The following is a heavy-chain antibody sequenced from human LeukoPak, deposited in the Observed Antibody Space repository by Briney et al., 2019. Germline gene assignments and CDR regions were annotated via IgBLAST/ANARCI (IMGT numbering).Heavy chain of an antibody. J-gene: IGHJ4*02. CDR1: GFTFSSFT. Sequence: PGGSLRLSCAASGFTFSSFTMNWVRQAPGKGLEWVSSITNSGTTIYYADSVKGRFTISRDNAKNSLYLQMNSLRAEDTAVFYCARDFYRGVGYWGQGTLVTVSS. CDR3: ARDFYRGVGY. D-gene: IGHD3-10*01. V-gene: IGHV3-48*01. CDR2: ITNSGTTI.